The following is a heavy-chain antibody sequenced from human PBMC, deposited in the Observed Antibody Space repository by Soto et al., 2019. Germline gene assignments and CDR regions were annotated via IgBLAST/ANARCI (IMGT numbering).Heavy chain of an antibody. Sequence: ASVKVSCKASGYTFTSYGISWVRQAPGQGLEWMGWISAYNGNTNYAQKLQGRVTMTTDTSTSTAYMELRSLRSDDTAVYYCARAVEPDYDILTGYSLESNTPSYWGQGTLXXVSS. V-gene: IGHV1-18*01. J-gene: IGHJ4*02. D-gene: IGHD3-9*01. CDR2: ISAYNGNT. CDR3: ARAVEPDYDILTGYSLESNTPSY. CDR1: GYTFTSYG.